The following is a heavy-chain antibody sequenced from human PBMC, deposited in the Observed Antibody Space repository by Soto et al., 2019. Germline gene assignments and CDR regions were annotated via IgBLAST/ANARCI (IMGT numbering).Heavy chain of an antibody. J-gene: IGHJ4*02. Sequence: PSEPLSLTCAVYGGSFSGYYWSWIRQPPGKGLEWIGEINHSGSTNYNPSLKSRVTISVDTSKNQFSLKLSSVTAADTAVYYCASGRYGDYQYPLRYFDYWGQGTLVTVSS. V-gene: IGHV4-34*01. CDR1: GGSFSGYY. CDR2: INHSGST. D-gene: IGHD4-17*01. CDR3: ASGRYGDYQYPLRYFDY.